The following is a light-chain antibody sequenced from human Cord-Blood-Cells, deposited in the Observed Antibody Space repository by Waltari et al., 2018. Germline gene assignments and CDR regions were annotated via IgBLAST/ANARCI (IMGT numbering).Light chain of an antibody. CDR2: AAS. CDR1: QSMSSD. V-gene: IGKV1-39*01. CDR3: QQSYSIPWT. J-gene: IGKJ1*01. Sequence: DIQLPQSPSSLSASVGDRVTLTCRASQSMSSDLNWYQLKPGKAPKRLIYAASSLQSGVPSRFSGSGAGTEVSLTSSSLQPEDFAAYDGQQSYSIPWTLGQGTKVEIK.